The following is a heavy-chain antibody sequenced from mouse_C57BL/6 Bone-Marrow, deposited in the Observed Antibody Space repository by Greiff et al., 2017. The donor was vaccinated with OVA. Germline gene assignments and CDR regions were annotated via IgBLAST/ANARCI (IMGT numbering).Heavy chain of an antibody. CDR3: ARREVLDV. CDR1: GFSLPSYA. V-gene: IGHV2-9-1*01. CDR2: IWTGGGT. Sequence: VQGVESGPGLVAPSQCLSITCTVSGFSLPSYAISWVRQPPGKGLEWLGVIWTGGGTNYYSALKSRLCLSKDNSKSQVFLKMNSLPTDDTARYYCARREVLDVWGTGTTVTVSS. J-gene: IGHJ1*03.